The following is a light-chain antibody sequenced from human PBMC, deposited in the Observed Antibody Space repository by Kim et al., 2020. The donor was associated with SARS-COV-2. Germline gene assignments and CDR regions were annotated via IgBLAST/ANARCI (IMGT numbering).Light chain of an antibody. J-gene: IGLJ1*01. CDR2: GNS. CDR3: QSYDSSLSGYV. V-gene: IGLV1-40*01. Sequence: QRTTIACTGSSSNIGAGYDVPWYQQLPRTAPKLLISGNSNRPSGVPDRVSGSKSGTSASLAITGLQAEDEADYYCQSYDSSLSGYVFGTGTKVTVL. CDR1: SSNIGAGYD.